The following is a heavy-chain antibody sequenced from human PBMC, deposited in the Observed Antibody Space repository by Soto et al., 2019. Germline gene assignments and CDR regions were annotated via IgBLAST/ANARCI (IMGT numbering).Heavy chain of an antibody. Sequence: QVPLVQSGAEMKTPGSSVRVSCKASGGTFGKSVISWVRQAPGQGLEWMGGIIPIFGATHYAQKFQGRVTITADEFTTTAYMGLSSLQSEDKAVYYCARGQFYDFWSGYYLDYWGQGNLVTVSS. CDR2: IIPIFGAT. J-gene: IGHJ4*02. D-gene: IGHD3-3*01. V-gene: IGHV1-69*01. CDR1: GGTFGKSV. CDR3: ARGQFYDFWSGYYLDY.